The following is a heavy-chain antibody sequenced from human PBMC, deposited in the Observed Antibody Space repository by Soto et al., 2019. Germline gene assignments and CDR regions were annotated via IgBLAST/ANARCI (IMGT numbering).Heavy chain of an antibody. D-gene: IGHD2-15*01. CDR2: IYYSGST. J-gene: IGHJ5*02. Sequence: SETLSLTCTVSGGSISSGDYYWSWIRQPPGKGLEWIGYIYYSGSTYYNPSLKSRVTISVDTSKNQFSLKLSSVTAADTAVYYCARLKIVVVVAATDGWFDPWGQGTLVTVSS. CDR1: GGSISSGDYY. V-gene: IGHV4-30-4*01. CDR3: ARLKIVVVVAATDGWFDP.